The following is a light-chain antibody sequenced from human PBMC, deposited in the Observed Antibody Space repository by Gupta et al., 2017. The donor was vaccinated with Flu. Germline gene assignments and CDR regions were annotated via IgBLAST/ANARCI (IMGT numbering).Light chain of an antibody. CDR1: QNVRSNY. CDR2: GAT. Sequence: GTLALSPGERATLTCRATQNVRSNYLAWYQQKPGQAPRLLIYGATSRATGVPDRFSGGGSGTDFSLTIRRLEPEDSAVYYCHQYGESPRTFGQGTKVEI. CDR3: HQYGESPRT. J-gene: IGKJ1*01. V-gene: IGKV3-20*01.